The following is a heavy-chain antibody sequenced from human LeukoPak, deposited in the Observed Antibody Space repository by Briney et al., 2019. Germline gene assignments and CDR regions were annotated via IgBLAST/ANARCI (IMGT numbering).Heavy chain of an antibody. Sequence: GGSLRLSCAASGFTFSSYWMSWVRQAPGKGLEWVANIKQDGSEKYYVDSVKGRFTISRDNAKNSLYLQMNSLRAEDTAAYYCARDFKYQLLPIFDYWGQGTLVTVSS. J-gene: IGHJ4*02. CDR3: ARDFKYQLLPIFDY. D-gene: IGHD2-2*01. CDR1: GFTFSSYW. V-gene: IGHV3-7*01. CDR2: IKQDGSEK.